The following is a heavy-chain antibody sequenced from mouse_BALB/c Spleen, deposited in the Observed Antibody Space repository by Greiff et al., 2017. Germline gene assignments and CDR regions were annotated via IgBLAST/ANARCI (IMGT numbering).Heavy chain of an antibody. CDR3: ARILLGTHYYAMDY. CDR1: GYTFTDYA. CDR2: ISTYSGNT. J-gene: IGHJ4*01. Sequence: VMLVESGPELVRPGVSVKISCKGSGYTFTDYAMHWVKQSHAKSLEWIGVISTYSGNTNYNQKFKGKATMTVDKSSSTAYMELARLTSEDSAIYYCARILLGTHYYAMDYWGQGTSVTVSS. V-gene: IGHV1-67*01. D-gene: IGHD4-1*01.